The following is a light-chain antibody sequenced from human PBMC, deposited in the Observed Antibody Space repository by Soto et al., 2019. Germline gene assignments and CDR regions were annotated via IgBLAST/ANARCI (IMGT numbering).Light chain of an antibody. Sequence: QSVLTQPPSVSGAPGQRVTISCTGSSSNIGAGYDVHWYQQFPGKAPKLLIYGNINRPSGVPDRFSGSKSGASPYLAITGLRAEDEADYYCQSYDNSLSGYVFGGGTKLTVL. CDR1: SSNIGAGYD. V-gene: IGLV1-40*01. CDR2: GNI. J-gene: IGLJ2*01. CDR3: QSYDNSLSGYV.